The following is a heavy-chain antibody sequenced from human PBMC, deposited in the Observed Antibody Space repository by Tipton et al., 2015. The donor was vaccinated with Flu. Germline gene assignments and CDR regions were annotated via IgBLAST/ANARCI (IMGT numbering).Heavy chain of an antibody. CDR1: GGSISSSSYY. D-gene: IGHD4-11*01. Sequence: TLSLTCTASGGSISSSSYYWSWIRQPPGKGLEWIGYFYYSGSTNYNPSLKSRVTISVDTSKNQFSLKLSSVTAADTAVYYCARMTTALNFDYWGQGTLVTVSS. CDR2: FYYSGST. CDR3: ARMTTALNFDY. J-gene: IGHJ4*02. V-gene: IGHV4-61*01.